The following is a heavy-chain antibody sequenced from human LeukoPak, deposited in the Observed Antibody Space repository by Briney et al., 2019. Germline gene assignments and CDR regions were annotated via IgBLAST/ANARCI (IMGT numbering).Heavy chain of an antibody. CDR3: ARSWPHQSTFDYYYYMDV. V-gene: IGHV4-61*02. Sequence: SETLSLTCTVSGGSISSGSYYWSWIRQPAGKGLEWIGRIYTSGSTNYNPSLKSRVTISVDTSKNQFSLKLSSVTAADTAVYYCARSWPHQSTFDYYYYMDVWGKGTTVTVSS. J-gene: IGHJ6*03. CDR1: GGSISSGSYY. CDR2: IYTSGST. D-gene: IGHD3-3*01.